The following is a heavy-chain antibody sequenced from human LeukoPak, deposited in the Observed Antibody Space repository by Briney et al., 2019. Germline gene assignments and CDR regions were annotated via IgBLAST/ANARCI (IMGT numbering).Heavy chain of an antibody. D-gene: IGHD5-24*01. CDR1: GFMFSSNW. J-gene: IGHJ4*02. CDR3: AKEGRSLQTY. CDR2: IKEDGTET. V-gene: IGHV3-7*03. Sequence: GGSLRLSCAASGFMFSSNWMSWVRLAPGKELEWVANIKEDGTETYYVDSVKGRFTISRDNAKNSLYLQMNSLRVEDTAVYYCAKEGRSLQTYWGQGTLVTVSS.